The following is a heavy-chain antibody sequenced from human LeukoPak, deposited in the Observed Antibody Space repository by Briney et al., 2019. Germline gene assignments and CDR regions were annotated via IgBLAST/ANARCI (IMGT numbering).Heavy chain of an antibody. CDR3: AKEGRSLQTY. D-gene: IGHD5-24*01. J-gene: IGHJ4*02. V-gene: IGHV3-7*03. CDR2: IKEDGTET. CDR1: GFMFSSNW. Sequence: GGSLRLSCAASGFMFSSNWMSWVRQAPGKGLEWVANIKEDGTETYYVDSVKGRFTISRDNAKNSLYLQMNSLRVEDTAVYYCAKEGRSLQTYWGQGTLVTVSS.